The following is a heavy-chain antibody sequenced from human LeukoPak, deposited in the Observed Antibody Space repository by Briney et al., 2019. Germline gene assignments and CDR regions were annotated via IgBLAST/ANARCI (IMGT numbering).Heavy chain of an antibody. V-gene: IGHV1-18*01. J-gene: IGHJ5*02. CDR2: ISAYNGNT. D-gene: IGHD6-19*01. CDR1: GYTFTSYG. CDR3: ARDSAHSSGWYSGWFDP. Sequence: ASVKVSCKASGYTFTSYGISWVRQAPGQGLEWMGWISAYNGNTNYAQKPQGRVTMTTDTSTGTAYMELRSLRSDDTAVYYCARDSAHSSGWYSGWFDPWGQGTLVTVSS.